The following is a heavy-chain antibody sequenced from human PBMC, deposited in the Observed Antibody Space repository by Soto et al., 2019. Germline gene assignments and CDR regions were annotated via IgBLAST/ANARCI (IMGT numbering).Heavy chain of an antibody. J-gene: IGHJ6*02. Sequence: PSETLSLTCTVSGGSISSYYWSWIRQPPGKGLEWIGYIYYSGSTNYNPSLKSRVTISVDTSKNQFSLKLSSVTAADTAVYYCARTTSGSSYYYYYGMDVWGQGTTVTVS. D-gene: IGHD3-10*01. V-gene: IGHV4-59*01. CDR1: GGSISSYY. CDR3: ARTTSGSSYYYYYGMDV. CDR2: IYYSGST.